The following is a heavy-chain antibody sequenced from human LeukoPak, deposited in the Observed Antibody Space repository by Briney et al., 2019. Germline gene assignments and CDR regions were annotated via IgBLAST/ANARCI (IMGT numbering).Heavy chain of an antibody. CDR2: IIPSSGNT. V-gene: IGHV1-46*01. J-gene: IGHJ4*02. CDR1: GYAFTSYH. CDR3: ARSDYNDYRGLGF. Sequence: ASVKVSCKASGYAFTSYHIHWMRQAPGQGLGWMGIIIPSSGNTTYAQKFQGRVTMTRDTSTSTVYMELSSLTSDDTAVYFCARSDYNDYRGLGFWGQGTLVTVSS. D-gene: IGHD4-11*01.